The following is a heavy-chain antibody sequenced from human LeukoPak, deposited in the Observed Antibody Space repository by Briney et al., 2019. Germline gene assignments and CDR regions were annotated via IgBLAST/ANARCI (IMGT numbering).Heavy chain of an antibody. V-gene: IGHV3-21*01. CDR1: GFTFSSYS. CDR3: ARDGSAGVSPYYYYMDV. J-gene: IGHJ6*03. D-gene: IGHD3-10*01. Sequence: GGSLRLSCAASGFTFSSYSMNWVRQAPGKGLEWVSSISSSSSYIYYADSGKGRFTISRDNAKNSLYLQMNSLRAEDTAVYYCARDGSAGVSPYYYYMDVWGKGTTVTVSS. CDR2: ISSSSSYI.